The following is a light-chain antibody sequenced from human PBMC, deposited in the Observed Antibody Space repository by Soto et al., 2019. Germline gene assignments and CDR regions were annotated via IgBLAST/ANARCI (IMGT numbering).Light chain of an antibody. CDR3: QQYDHWTRGT. Sequence: EVVLTQSPATLSVSPGERATLSCTASQSVDTYLAWDQQKPVQAPRPLIYGASNRATGIPARFIGSGSGTECTLTISSLQTEDFAAYYYQQYDHWTRGTFGQGTKLEI. V-gene: IGKV3-15*01. CDR1: QSVDTY. CDR2: GAS. J-gene: IGKJ2*01.